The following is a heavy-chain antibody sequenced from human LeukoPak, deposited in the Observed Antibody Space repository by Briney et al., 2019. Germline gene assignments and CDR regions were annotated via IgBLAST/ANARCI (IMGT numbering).Heavy chain of an antibody. CDR2: ISGNGDHV. CDR3: AKDVSDYVWGNYRHFDS. Sequence: PGGSLRLSCAASGFTFDDYAMHWVRQVPGKGLEWVAGISGNGDHVAYVDALKGRFTISRDNAKNSLYLQMNSLTDEDTALYCCAKDVSDYVWGNYRHFDSWGQGSLVTVSS. J-gene: IGHJ4*02. D-gene: IGHD3-16*02. CDR1: GFTFDDYA. V-gene: IGHV3-9*01.